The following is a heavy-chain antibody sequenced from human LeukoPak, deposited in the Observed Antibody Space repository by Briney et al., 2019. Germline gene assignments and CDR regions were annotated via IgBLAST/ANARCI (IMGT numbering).Heavy chain of an antibody. CDR1: GFTFSSYG. J-gene: IGHJ4*02. CDR2: ISYDGSDK. D-gene: IGHD6-19*01. V-gene: IGHV3-30*18. Sequence: PGGSLRLSCAASGFTFSSYGMHWVRQAPGKGLEWVAVISYDGSDKYYADSVKGRFTISRDNSKNTLYLQMNSLRAEDTAVYYCAKPTGYSSGWYGYWGQGTLVTVSS. CDR3: AKPTGYSSGWYGY.